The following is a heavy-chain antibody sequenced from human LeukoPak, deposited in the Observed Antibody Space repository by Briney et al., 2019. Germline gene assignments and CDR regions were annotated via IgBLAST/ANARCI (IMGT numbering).Heavy chain of an antibody. V-gene: IGHV4/OR15-8*01. CDR1: GGSIDSTNW. J-gene: IGHJ4*02. Sequence: SETLSLTCDVSGGSIDSTNWWNWVRQPPGKGLEWIGEIHHDGRINYNPSLKSRVTLSVDKSKNQFSLRLNSVTAADTAVYYCARGYMARLFKGYYHFDYWGQGTLVTVSS. CDR3: ARGYMARLFKGYYHFDY. D-gene: IGHD3-22*01. CDR2: IHHDGRI.